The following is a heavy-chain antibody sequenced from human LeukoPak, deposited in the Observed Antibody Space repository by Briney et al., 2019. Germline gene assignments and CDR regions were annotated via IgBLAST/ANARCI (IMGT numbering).Heavy chain of an antibody. CDR3: ATYYYDSSGYYYLDY. V-gene: IGHV5-51*01. J-gene: IGHJ4*02. D-gene: IGHD3-22*01. Sequence: RPGASLQISCKGSGSSFTSYWIGWVRQLPGKGLEWMGIIYPGDSDTRYSPSFQGQVTISADKSISTAYLQWSSLKASDTAMYYCATYYYDSSGYYYLDYWGQGTLVTVSS. CDR2: IYPGDSDT. CDR1: GSSFTSYW.